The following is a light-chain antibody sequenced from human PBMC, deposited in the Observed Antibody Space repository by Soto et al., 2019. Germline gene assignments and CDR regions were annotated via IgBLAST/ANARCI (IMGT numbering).Light chain of an antibody. J-gene: IGLJ2*01. V-gene: IGLV3-1*01. CDR1: KLGDKY. CDR3: QAWDSSTVV. Sequence: SYELTQPPSVSVSPGQTASITCSGDKLGDKYACWYQQKPGQSTVLVIYQDSKRPSGIPERFSGSNSGNTATLTISGTQDMDAADYYCQAWDSSTVVFGGGTKVTVL. CDR2: QDS.